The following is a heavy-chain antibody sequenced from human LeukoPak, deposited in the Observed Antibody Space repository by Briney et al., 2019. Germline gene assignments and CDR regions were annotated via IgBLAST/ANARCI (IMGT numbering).Heavy chain of an antibody. CDR1: GYTFTSYY. V-gene: IGHV1-46*01. J-gene: IGHJ4*02. CDR3: AREYSSSLELDY. Sequence: VASVKVSCKASGYTFTSYYMHWVRQAPGRGLEWMGIINPSGGSTRYAQKFQGRVTMTRDTSTSTVYMELSSLRSDDTAFYYCAREYSSSLELDYWGQGTLVTVSS. CDR2: INPSGGST. D-gene: IGHD6-6*01.